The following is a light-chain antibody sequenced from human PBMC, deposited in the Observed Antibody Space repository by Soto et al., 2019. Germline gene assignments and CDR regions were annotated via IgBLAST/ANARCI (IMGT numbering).Light chain of an antibody. J-gene: IGKJ4*01. CDR1: QTASGI. Sequence: QTASGILACYPQKPGQASRLLIYRASTRATGIPARLCGSGSGTEFTLTISSLQAEDGVVYYCQQYNCWLLTFGEGTKVEIK. V-gene: IGKV3-15*01. CDR2: RAS. CDR3: QQYNCWLLT.